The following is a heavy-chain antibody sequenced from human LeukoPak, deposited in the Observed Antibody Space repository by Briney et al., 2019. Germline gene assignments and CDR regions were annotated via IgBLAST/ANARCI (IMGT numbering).Heavy chain of an antibody. CDR2: IYNSGST. CDR3: ARDRLWIEPLDY. Sequence: TSETLSLTCTVSGGSISSGDYYWGWIRQPPGRGLEWIGSIYNSGSTYYNPSLKSRITISVDTSKNQFSLRLRSVTAADTATYYCARDRLWIEPLDYWGQGTLVIVSS. CDR1: GGSISSGDYY. J-gene: IGHJ4*02. D-gene: IGHD5-18*01. V-gene: IGHV4-39*07.